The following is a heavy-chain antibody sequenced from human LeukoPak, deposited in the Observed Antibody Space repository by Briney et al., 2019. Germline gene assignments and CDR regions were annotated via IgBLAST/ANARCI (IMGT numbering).Heavy chain of an antibody. CDR3: AKISSYYYDSSGYYYLDYFDY. Sequence: GGSLRLSCAASGFTFSSYAMSRVHQAPGKGLEWVSAISGSGGSTYYADSVKGRFTISRDNSKNTLYLQMNSLRAEDTAVYYCAKISSYYYDSSGYYYLDYFDYWGQGTLVTVSS. V-gene: IGHV3-23*01. D-gene: IGHD3-22*01. CDR2: ISGSGGST. CDR1: GFTFSSYA. J-gene: IGHJ4*02.